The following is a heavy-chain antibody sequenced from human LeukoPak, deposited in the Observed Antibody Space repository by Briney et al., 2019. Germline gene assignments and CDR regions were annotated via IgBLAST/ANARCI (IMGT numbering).Heavy chain of an antibody. CDR1: GGSISSSSYY. J-gene: IGHJ2*01. CDR3: ARDRRPPSRVIVVVTTRADWYFDL. CDR2: IYYSGST. D-gene: IGHD3-22*01. Sequence: PETLSLTCTVSGGSISSSSYYWGWIRQPPGKGLEWIGSIYYSGSTYYNPSLKSRVTISVDTSKNQFSLKLSSVTAADTAVYYCARDRRPPSRVIVVVTTRADWYFDLWGRGTLVTVSS. V-gene: IGHV4-39*07.